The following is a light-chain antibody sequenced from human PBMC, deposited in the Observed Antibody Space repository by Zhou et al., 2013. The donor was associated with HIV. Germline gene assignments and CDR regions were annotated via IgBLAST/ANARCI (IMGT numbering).Light chain of an antibody. V-gene: IGKV3-20*01. Sequence: EIVLTQSPGTLSLSPGERATLSCRASQSVSSSYLAWYQQKPGQAPRLLMYGAISRATGIPDRFSGSGSGTDFTLTISRLQPEDFAVYYCHQYESSYWTFGQGTKVEIK. J-gene: IGKJ1*01. CDR1: QSVSSSY. CDR3: HQYESSYWT. CDR2: GAI.